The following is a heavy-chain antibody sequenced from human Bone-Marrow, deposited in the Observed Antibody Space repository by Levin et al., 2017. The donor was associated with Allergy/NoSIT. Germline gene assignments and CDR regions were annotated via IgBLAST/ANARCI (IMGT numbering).Heavy chain of an antibody. CDR1: GGSISSGGYS. D-gene: IGHD2-21*02. Sequence: ASETLSLTCAVSGGSISSGGYSWSWIRQPPGTGLEWIGYIYHSGSTYYSPSLKSRITISADWSKNQFSLDLGSVTAADTAVYYCARGGYCGGDCYSSFDSWGQGTLVTVSS. J-gene: IGHJ4*02. V-gene: IGHV4-30-2*01. CDR2: IYHSGST. CDR3: ARGGYCGGDCYSSFDS.